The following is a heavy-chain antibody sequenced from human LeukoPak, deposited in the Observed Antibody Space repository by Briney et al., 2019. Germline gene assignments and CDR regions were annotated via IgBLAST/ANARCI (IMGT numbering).Heavy chain of an antibody. CDR1: DVSINSYY. D-gene: IGHD1-26*01. J-gene: IGHJ6*02. V-gene: IGHV4-59*13. CDR2: IYYNGNT. CDR3: ARGRSNYYGMDV. Sequence: RSSETLPLTCSVSDVSINSYYWNWIRRPPGKGLEWIGYIYYNGNTNYSPSLKSRVTMSVDTSKNLFSLKVSSVTAADTAVYYCARGRSNYYGMDVWGQGTTVTVSS.